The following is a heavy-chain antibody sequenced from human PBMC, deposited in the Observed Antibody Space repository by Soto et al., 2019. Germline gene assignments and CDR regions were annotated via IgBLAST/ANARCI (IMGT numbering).Heavy chain of an antibody. D-gene: IGHD2-8*01. CDR1: GFTFSSYA. Sequence: QVQLVESGGGVVQPGRSLRLSCAASGFTFSSYAMHWVRQAPGKGLEWVAVISYDGSNKYYADSVKGRFTISRDNSKNTLYLQMNSLRAEDTAVYYCARDVHWGHGTLITVS. J-gene: IGHJ4*01. CDR3: ARDVH. V-gene: IGHV3-30-3*01. CDR2: ISYDGSNK.